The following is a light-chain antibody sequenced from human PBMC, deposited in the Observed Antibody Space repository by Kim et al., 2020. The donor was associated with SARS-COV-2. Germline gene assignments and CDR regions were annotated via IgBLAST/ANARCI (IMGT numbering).Light chain of an antibody. Sequence: SASPGERAALSCRASQSLGGYLAWYQQKPGQPPRLLIFDANRATGIPARFSSSGSGTDFTLTISSLEPEDSAFYYCQQRSNWPPTFGGGTKVDIK. J-gene: IGKJ4*01. CDR2: DA. CDR3: QQRSNWPPT. CDR1: QSLGGY. V-gene: IGKV3-11*01.